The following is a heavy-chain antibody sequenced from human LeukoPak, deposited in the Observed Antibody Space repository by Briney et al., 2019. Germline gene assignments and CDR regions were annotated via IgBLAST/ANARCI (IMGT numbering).Heavy chain of an antibody. V-gene: IGHV3-7*03. J-gene: IGHJ5*02. CDR1: GFTLSNFW. CDR3: ARDLGQYYDTSDNWFDP. D-gene: IGHD3-22*01. Sequence: GGSLRLSCVASGFTLSNFWMSWVRQAPGKGLEWVANIKQDGSEEYYVDSVKGRFTISRDNAKNSLYLQMNSLRAEDTALYYCARDLGQYYDTSDNWFDPWGQGTLVTVSS. CDR2: IKQDGSEE.